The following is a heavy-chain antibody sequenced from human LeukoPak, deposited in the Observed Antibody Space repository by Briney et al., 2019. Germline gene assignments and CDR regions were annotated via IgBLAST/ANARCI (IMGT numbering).Heavy chain of an antibody. J-gene: IGHJ4*02. CDR3: ATRHTLRQNFDY. CDR1: GGTFSSYA. Sequence: SVKVSCKASGGTFSSYAISWVRQAPGQGLEWMGRIIPILGIANYAQKFQGRVTITADKSTSTACMELSSLRSEDTAVYYCATRHTLRQNFDYWGQGTLVTVSS. CDR2: IIPILGIA. D-gene: IGHD5-12*01. V-gene: IGHV1-69*04.